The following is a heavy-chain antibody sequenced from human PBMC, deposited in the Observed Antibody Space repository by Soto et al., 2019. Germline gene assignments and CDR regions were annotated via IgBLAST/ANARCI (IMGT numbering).Heavy chain of an antibody. CDR3: ASSATTADYYYGMDV. Sequence: SVKVSCKASGGTFSSYAISWVRQAPGQGLEWMGGIIPIFGTANYAQKFQGRVTITADESTSTAYMELSSLRSEDTAVYYCASSATTADYYYGMDVWGQGTKVTV. V-gene: IGHV1-69*13. D-gene: IGHD1-26*01. CDR2: IIPIFGTA. CDR1: GGTFSSYA. J-gene: IGHJ6*02.